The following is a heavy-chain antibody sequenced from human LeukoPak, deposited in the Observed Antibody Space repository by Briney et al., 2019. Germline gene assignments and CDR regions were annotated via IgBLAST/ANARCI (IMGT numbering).Heavy chain of an antibody. CDR1: GYIFTDYY. Sequence: ASVKVSCKASGYIFTDYYMHWVRQAPGQELGWMGRINPNSGGTNYAQKFQGRVTMTRNTSISTAYMELSSLRSEDTAVYYCARGLVFGWFGESNWFDPWGQGTLVTVSS. V-gene: IGHV1/OR15-1*04. J-gene: IGHJ5*02. CDR2: INPNSGGT. CDR3: ARGLVFGWFGESNWFDP. D-gene: IGHD3-10*01.